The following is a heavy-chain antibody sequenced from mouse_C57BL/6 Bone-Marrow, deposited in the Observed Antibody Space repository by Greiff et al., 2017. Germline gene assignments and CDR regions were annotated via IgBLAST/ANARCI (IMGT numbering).Heavy chain of an antibody. J-gene: IGHJ2*03. D-gene: IGHD1-1*01. CDR1: GYTFTDYY. Sequence: EVQLQQSGPELVKPGASVKISCKASGYTFTDYYMNWVKQSHGKSLEWIGDINPNNGGTSYNQKLKGKATLTVDKSSSTAYMELRSLTSEDSAVYYWAREYYGSSWYFDYWGQGTSLTVSS. V-gene: IGHV1-26*01. CDR2: INPNNGGT. CDR3: AREYYGSSWYFDY.